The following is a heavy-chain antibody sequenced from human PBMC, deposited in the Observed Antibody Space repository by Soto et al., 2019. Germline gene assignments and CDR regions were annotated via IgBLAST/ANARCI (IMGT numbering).Heavy chain of an antibody. Sequence: SETLSLTCAVYGGSFSGYYWNWIRQPPGKGLEWIGEINHSGSTNYNPSLKSRVTISLGTSDNQFSLKLTSVTAADTAVYYCARGRGDGYNQDWYFNLWGRATLVTVSS. CDR1: GGSFSGYY. J-gene: IGHJ2*01. V-gene: IGHV4-34*01. CDR3: ARGRGDGYNQDWYFNL. D-gene: IGHD3-10*01. CDR2: INHSGST.